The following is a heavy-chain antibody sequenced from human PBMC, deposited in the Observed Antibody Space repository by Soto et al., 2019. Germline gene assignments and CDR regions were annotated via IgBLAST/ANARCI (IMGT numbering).Heavy chain of an antibody. CDR1: GGSISSSIYF. V-gene: IGHV4-39*01. D-gene: IGHD6-19*01. CDR2: ISYSGST. J-gene: IGHJ4*02. CDR3: ASQAVTGYSSGWYYFDC. Sequence: SETLSLTCTVSGGSISSSIYFWGWIRQPPGKGLEWIGSISYSGSTYYSPSLKSRVIISVDTSKNQFSLKLSSVTGADTAVYYCASQAVTGYSSGWYYFDCWGQGTLVTVSS.